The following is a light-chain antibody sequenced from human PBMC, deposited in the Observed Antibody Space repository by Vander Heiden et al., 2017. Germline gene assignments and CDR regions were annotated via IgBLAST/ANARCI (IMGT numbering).Light chain of an antibody. Sequence: DIVMTQSPLPLPVTPGEPAPISCRSSQGLLHSNGYNYLDWYLQKPGQSPQLLIYLGSNRASGVPDRFSGSGSGTDFTLKISRVEAEDVGVYYCMQALQTPTFGQGTRLEIK. CDR3: MQALQTPT. J-gene: IGKJ5*01. CDR2: LGS. CDR1: QGLLHSNGYNY. V-gene: IGKV2-28*01.